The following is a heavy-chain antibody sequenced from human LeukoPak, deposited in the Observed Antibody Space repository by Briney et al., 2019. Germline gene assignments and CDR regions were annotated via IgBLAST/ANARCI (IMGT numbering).Heavy chain of an antibody. CDR2: ISAYNGNT. D-gene: IGHD5-18*01. CDR3: ARVGDEPLQQCSYGLFLDY. CDR1: GYTFTSYG. V-gene: IGHV1-18*01. J-gene: IGHJ4*02. Sequence: APVKVSCKASGYTFTSYGISWVRQAPGQGLEWMGWISAYNGNTNYAQKLQGRVTMTTDTSTSTAYMELRSLRSDDTAVYYCARVGDEPLQQCSYGLFLDYWGQGTLVTVSS.